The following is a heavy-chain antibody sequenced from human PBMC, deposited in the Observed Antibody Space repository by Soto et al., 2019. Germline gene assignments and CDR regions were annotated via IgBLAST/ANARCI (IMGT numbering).Heavy chain of an antibody. CDR2: ISSSSSYT. V-gene: IGHV3-11*05. CDR1: GFTFSDYY. Sequence: QVPLVESGGGLVKPGGSLRLSCAASGFTFSDYYMSWIRQAPGKGLEWVSYISSSSSYTNYADSVKGRFTISRDNAKNSLYLQMTSLRAEDTAVYYCAREGRSGGMDYWGQGTLVTVSS. J-gene: IGHJ4*02. CDR3: AREGRSGGMDY. D-gene: IGHD6-19*01.